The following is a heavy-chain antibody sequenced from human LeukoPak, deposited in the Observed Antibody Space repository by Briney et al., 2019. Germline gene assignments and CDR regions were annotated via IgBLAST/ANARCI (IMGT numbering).Heavy chain of an antibody. V-gene: IGHV4-59*01. Sequence: PSETLSLNCPVSGGSISSYSWSWIRQSPGKGLEWIGYIHFTGNTKYNPSLRSRVIISLHTPNNQFSLRLSSVTAADTAVYYCARGVRIENAAIYYMGVWGEGAKVTVSS. CDR1: GGSISSYS. D-gene: IGHD2/OR15-2a*01. CDR3: ARGVRIENAAIYYMGV. CDR2: IHFTGNT. J-gene: IGHJ6*03.